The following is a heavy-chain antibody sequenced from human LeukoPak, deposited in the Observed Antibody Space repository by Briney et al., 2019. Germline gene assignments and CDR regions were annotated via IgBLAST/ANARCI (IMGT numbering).Heavy chain of an antibody. CDR1: GFTFSTYA. V-gene: IGHV3-23*01. CDR2: IDIYSAKT. CDR3: ARDWKADF. J-gene: IGHJ4*01. Sequence: GGSLRLSCATSGFTFSTYAMTWVRQAPGKGLEWVSAIDIYSAKTNYADSVKGRFTISRDNSKNTLYLQMNSLRGEDTAIYYCARDWKADFWGHGTLVTVSS. D-gene: IGHD1-1*01.